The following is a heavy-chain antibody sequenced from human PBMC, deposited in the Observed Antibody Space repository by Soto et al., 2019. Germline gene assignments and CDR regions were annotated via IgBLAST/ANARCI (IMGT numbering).Heavy chain of an antibody. CDR3: AKRAPYYFDS. Sequence: EVHQLESGGGLVQPGGSLRLSCAASGFTYINYARSWVRQAPGKGLEWVSTIGTSGGTYYPDSVRGRFTISRDNSRNTLYLQMNSLRPEDTALYYCAKRAPYYFDSWGHGTQVTVSS. CDR2: IGTSGGT. J-gene: IGHJ4*01. CDR1: GFTYINYA. V-gene: IGHV3-23*01.